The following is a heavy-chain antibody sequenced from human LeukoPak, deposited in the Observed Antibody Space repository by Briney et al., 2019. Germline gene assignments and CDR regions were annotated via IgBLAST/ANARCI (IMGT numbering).Heavy chain of an antibody. D-gene: IGHD3-22*01. V-gene: IGHV1-69*04. Sequence: SVRVSCKASGGTFSSYAISWVRQAPGQGLEWMGRIIPILGIANYAQKFQGRVTITADKSTSTAYMELSSLRSEDTAVYYCARNYDSSGYYLRYWGQGTLVTVSS. CDR1: GGTFSSYA. CDR3: ARNYDSSGYYLRY. J-gene: IGHJ4*02. CDR2: IIPILGIA.